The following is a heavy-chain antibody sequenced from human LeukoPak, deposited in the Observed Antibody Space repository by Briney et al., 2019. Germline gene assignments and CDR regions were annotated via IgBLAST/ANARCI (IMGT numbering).Heavy chain of an antibody. V-gene: IGHV4-31*03. CDR3: ATRTPNYYDSSGYYPSDAFDI. CDR1: GGSISSGGYY. Sequence: PSQTLSLTCTVSGGSISSGGYYWSWIRQHPGKGLEWIGYIYHSGSTYYNPSLKSRVTISVDRSKNQFSLKLSSVTAADTAVYYCATRTPNYYDSSGYYPSDAFDIWGQGTMVTVSS. D-gene: IGHD3-22*01. CDR2: IYHSGST. J-gene: IGHJ3*02.